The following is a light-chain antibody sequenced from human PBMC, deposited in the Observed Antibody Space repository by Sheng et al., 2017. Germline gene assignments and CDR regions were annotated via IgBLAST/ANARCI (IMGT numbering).Light chain of an antibody. CDR3: QSYDSDMGV. V-gene: IGLV6-57*01. Sequence: NFILTQPHSVSESPGKTVTISCTRNSGSNCHQLCAVVPAAPGQFPTSLIYEDSQRPSGVPDRFSGSIDSSSNSASLTISGLKTEDEADYYCQSYDSDMGVFGRRDQADR. CDR2: EDS. CDR1: SGSNCHQL. J-gene: IGLJ3*02.